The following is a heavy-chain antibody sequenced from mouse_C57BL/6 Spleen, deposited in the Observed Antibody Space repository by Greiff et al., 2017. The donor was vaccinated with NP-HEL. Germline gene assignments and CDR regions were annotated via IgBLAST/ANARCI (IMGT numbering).Heavy chain of an antibody. CDR2: IYPGNSDT. D-gene: IGHD1-1*01. V-gene: IGHV1-5*01. CDR1: GYTFTSYW. J-gene: IGHJ4*01. CDR3: TRGITTVVATDYYAMDY. Sequence: EVQLQQSGTVLARPGASVKMSCKTSGYTFTSYWMHWVKQRPGQGLEWIGAIYPGNSDTSYNQKFKGKAKLTAVTSASTAYMELSSLTNEDSAVYCCTRGITTVVATDYYAMDYWGQGTSVTVSS.